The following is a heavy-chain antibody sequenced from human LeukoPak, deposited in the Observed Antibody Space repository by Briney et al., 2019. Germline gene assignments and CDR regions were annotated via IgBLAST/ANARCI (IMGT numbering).Heavy chain of an antibody. J-gene: IGHJ6*02. V-gene: IGHV3-23*01. CDR1: GFTFSSYA. CDR3: AKAIAVAGTGTYYYYGMDV. CDR2: ISGSGGST. Sequence: GGSLRLSCAASGFTFSSYAMSWVRQAPGKGLEWVSAISGSGGSTYYADSVKGRFTISRDNSKNTLHLQMNSLRAEDTAVYYCAKAIAVAGTGTYYYYGMDVWGQGTTVTVSS. D-gene: IGHD6-19*01.